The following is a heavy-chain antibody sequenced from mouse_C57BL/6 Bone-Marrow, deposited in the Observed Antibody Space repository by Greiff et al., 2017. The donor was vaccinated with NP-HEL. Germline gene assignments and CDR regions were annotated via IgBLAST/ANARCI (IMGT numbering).Heavy chain of an antibody. V-gene: IGHV1-53*01. CDR3: ARLGYGSSPYWYFDV. J-gene: IGHJ1*03. Sequence: QVQLQQPGTELVKPGASVKLSCKASGYTFTSYWMHWVKQRPGQGLEWIGNINPSNGGTNYNEKFKSKATLTVDKSSSTAYMQLSSLTSEDSAVYYCARLGYGSSPYWYFDVWGTGTTVTVSS. D-gene: IGHD1-1*01. CDR2: INPSNGGT. CDR1: GYTFTSYW.